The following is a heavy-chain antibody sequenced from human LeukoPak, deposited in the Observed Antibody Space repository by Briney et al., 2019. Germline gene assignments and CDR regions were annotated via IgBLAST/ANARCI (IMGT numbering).Heavy chain of an antibody. V-gene: IGHV3-15*01. D-gene: IGHD3-10*01. CDR2: IKSKTDGGTT. Sequence: GGSLRLSCAASGFTFSNAWMSWVRQAPGKGLEWVGRIKSKTDGGTTDYAAPVKGRFTISRDDSKNTLYLQMNSLKTEDTAVYYCTTDLGSGIRVPYFDYWGQGTLVTVSS. J-gene: IGHJ4*02. CDR1: GFTFSNAW. CDR3: TTDLGSGIRVPYFDY.